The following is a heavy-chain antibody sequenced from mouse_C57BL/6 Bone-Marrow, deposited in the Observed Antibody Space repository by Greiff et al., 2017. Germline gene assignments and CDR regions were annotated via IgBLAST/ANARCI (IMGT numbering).Heavy chain of an antibody. Sequence: QVQLQQPGAELVKPGASVKMSCKASGYTFTSYWITWVKQRPGQGLEWIGDIYPGSGSTNYNGKFKSKATLTVDTSSSTAYMQLSSLTSEDSAVYYCARSPNYYGSSYFDYWGQGTTLTVSS. CDR2: IYPGSGST. J-gene: IGHJ2*01. D-gene: IGHD1-1*01. CDR3: ARSPNYYGSSYFDY. CDR1: GYTFTSYW. V-gene: IGHV1-55*01.